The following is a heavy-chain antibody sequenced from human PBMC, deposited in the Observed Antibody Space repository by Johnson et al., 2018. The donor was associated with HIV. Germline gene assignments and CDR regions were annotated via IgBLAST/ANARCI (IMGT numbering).Heavy chain of an antibody. CDR2: ISYDGSNK. CDR1: GFTFTSYA. V-gene: IGHV3-30-3*01. Sequence: QVQLVESGGGVVQPGRSLRLSCAASGFTFTSYALHWVRQAPGKGLEWVAVISYDGSNKYYADSVKGRFTISRDISKNTLYLLMNSLRPDDTAMYYCAREVVLRGAFDSWGQGTMVTVSS. CDR3: AREVVLRGAFDS. J-gene: IGHJ3*02. D-gene: IGHD2/OR15-2a*01.